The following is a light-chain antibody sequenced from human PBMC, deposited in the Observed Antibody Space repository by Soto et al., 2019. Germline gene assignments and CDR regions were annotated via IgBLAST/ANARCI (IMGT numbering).Light chain of an antibody. CDR1: QRISTY. V-gene: IGKV1-39*01. Sequence: DIQMTQSPSSLSASVGDRFTITCLASQRISTYLSWYQQKPGKAPNLLIYVASSLQSGVPSRFSGSRSGTDFTLTISSLQPEDSATYYCQQSYNAPWTFGQGTKVDIK. CDR2: VAS. J-gene: IGKJ1*01. CDR3: QQSYNAPWT.